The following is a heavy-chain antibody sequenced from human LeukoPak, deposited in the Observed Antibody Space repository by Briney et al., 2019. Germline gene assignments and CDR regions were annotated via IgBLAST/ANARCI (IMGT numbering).Heavy chain of an antibody. CDR2: IYTSGST. CDR3: ARDYYDSSGYLYLLDY. Sequence: SETLSLTCTVSGGSISSYYWSWIRQPAGKGLEWIGRIYTSGSTNYNPSLKSRVTMSVDTSKNQFSLKLSSVTAADTAVYYCARDYYDSSGYLYLLDYWGQGTLVTVSS. V-gene: IGHV4-4*07. D-gene: IGHD3-22*01. J-gene: IGHJ4*02. CDR1: GGSISSYY.